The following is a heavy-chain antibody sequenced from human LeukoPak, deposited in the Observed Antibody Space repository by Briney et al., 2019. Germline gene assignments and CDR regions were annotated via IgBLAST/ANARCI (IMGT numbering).Heavy chain of an antibody. D-gene: IGHD5-18*01. V-gene: IGHV4-34*01. CDR1: GGSFSGYY. J-gene: IGHJ4*02. Sequence: SETLSLTCAVYGGSFSGYYWSWIRQPPGKGLEWIGEINHSGSTNYNPSLKSRVTISVDTSKNQFSLKLSSVTAADTAVYYCARGRLDTAMVAPSFGYWGQGTLVTVSS. CDR2: INHSGST. CDR3: ARGRLDTAMVAPSFGY.